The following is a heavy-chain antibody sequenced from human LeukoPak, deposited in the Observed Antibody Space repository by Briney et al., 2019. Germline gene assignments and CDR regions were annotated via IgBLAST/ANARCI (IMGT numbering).Heavy chain of an antibody. Sequence: SETLSLTCTVSGGSISSYYWSWIRQPAGKGLEWIGRIYSSGSTNYNPSLKSRVTMSVDTSKNQFSLKLSSVTAADTAVYYYAREAGPGIAAVGTFDYRGQGTLVTVSS. CDR3: AREAGPGIAAVGTFDY. V-gene: IGHV4-4*07. D-gene: IGHD6-13*01. CDR2: IYSSGST. CDR1: GGSISSYY. J-gene: IGHJ4*02.